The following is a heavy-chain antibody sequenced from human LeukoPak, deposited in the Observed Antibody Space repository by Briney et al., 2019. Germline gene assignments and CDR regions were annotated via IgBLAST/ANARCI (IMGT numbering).Heavy chain of an antibody. Sequence: SETLSLTCTVSSGSITSDYWSWIRQPPGKGLEWIGYISHSGRTNYNPSLKSRVTISVDTSKNQFSLKLSSVTAADTAVYYCARGGQAWIQLWQVSPRYDYWGQGTLVTVSS. CDR3: ARGGQAWIQLWQVSPRYDY. V-gene: IGHV4-59*12. CDR2: ISHSGRT. D-gene: IGHD5-18*01. J-gene: IGHJ4*02. CDR1: SGSITSDY.